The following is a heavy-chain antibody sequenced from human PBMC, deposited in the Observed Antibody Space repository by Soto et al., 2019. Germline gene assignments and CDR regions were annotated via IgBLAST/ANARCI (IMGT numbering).Heavy chain of an antibody. CDR3: ARGPTSGIAGQYYFDY. CDR2: INHSGST. V-gene: IGHV4-34*01. J-gene: IGHJ4*02. D-gene: IGHD6-13*01. CDR1: GGSFSGYY. Sequence: SETLSLTCAVYGGSFSGYYWSWIRQPPGKGLEWIGEINHSGSTNYNPSLKSRVTISVDTSKTQFSLKLSSVTAADTAVYYCARGPTSGIAGQYYFDYWGQGTLVTVSS.